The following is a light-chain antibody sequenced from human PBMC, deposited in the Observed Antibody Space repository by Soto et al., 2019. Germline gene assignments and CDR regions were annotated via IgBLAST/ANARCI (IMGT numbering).Light chain of an antibody. CDR1: SSNIGSNT. Sequence: SVLTQPPSASGTPGQRVTISCSGSSSNIGSNTVNWYQQLPGTAPKLLIYSNNQRPSGVPDRFSGSKSGTSASLAISGLQPEDEADYYCAAWDDSLNGWVFGGGTQLTVL. J-gene: IGLJ3*02. CDR2: SNN. CDR3: AAWDDSLNGWV. V-gene: IGLV1-44*01.